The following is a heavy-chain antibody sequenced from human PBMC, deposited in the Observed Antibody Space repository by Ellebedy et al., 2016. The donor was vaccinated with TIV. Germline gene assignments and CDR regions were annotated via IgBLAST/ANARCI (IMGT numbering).Heavy chain of an antibody. Sequence: ASVKVSXKASSYNFINFGITWVRQAPGQGLEWMGWISIYNGNTNSAQKFKGRVTMTKDTSTNTAYLELRSLRSDDTAMYYCARGGVAVAEFDYWGQGTLITVSS. CDR3: ARGGVAVAEFDY. CDR1: SYNFINFG. CDR2: ISIYNGNT. V-gene: IGHV1-18*01. J-gene: IGHJ4*02. D-gene: IGHD2-15*01.